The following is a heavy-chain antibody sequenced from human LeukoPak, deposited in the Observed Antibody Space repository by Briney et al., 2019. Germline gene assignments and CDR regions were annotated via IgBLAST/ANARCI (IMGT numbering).Heavy chain of an antibody. V-gene: IGHV1-69*04. CDR2: IIPILGIA. Sequence: ASVKVSCKASGGTFSSYAISWVRQAPGQGLEWMGRIIPILGIANYAQKFQGRVTITADKSTSTAYMELSSLRSEDTAVYYCARARDGFGYYGMDVWGQGTTVTVSS. CDR1: GGTFSSYA. D-gene: IGHD3-10*01. J-gene: IGHJ6*02. CDR3: ARARDGFGYYGMDV.